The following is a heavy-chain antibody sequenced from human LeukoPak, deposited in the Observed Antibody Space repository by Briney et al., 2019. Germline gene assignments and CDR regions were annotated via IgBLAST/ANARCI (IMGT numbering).Heavy chain of an antibody. J-gene: IGHJ4*02. CDR3: ARGKWELLLPWDY. Sequence: GASVKVSCKASGYTFTGYYMHWVRQAPGQGLEWMGWINPNSGGTNYAQKSQGRVTMTRDTSISTAYMELSRLRSDDTAVYYCARGKWELLLPWDYWGQGTLVTVSS. V-gene: IGHV1-2*02. CDR2: INPNSGGT. CDR1: GYTFTGYY. D-gene: IGHD1-26*01.